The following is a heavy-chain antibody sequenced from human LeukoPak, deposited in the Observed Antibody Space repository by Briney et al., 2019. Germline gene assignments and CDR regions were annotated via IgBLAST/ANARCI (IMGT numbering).Heavy chain of an antibody. D-gene: IGHD1-26*01. CDR3: ASGITSGSPSTTDY. J-gene: IGHJ4*02. V-gene: IGHV1-18*01. CDR2: ISTYNGHT. CDR1: GYTFTTYG. Sequence: ASVKVSCKASGYTFTTYGVSWVRQAPGQGLEWMGWISTYNGHTNFAQKLQGRITMTTDTSTSTAYMELWSLRSDDTAVYYCASGITSGSPSTTDYWGQGTLVTVSS.